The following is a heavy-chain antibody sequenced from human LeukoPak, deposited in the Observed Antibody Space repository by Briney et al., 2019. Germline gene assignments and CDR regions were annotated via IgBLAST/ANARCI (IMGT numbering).Heavy chain of an antibody. V-gene: IGHV1-69*13. Sequence: SVKVSCKASGGTFSKYTISWVRQRPGQGLEWMGGMTPLFGTANYAQKFQGRVTITADESTSTAYMELSSLRSEDTAVYYCARDDFWSGYYGDQDYYYGMDVWGQGTTVTVSS. D-gene: IGHD3-3*01. CDR3: ARDDFWSGYYGDQDYYYGMDV. CDR1: GGTFSKYT. J-gene: IGHJ6*02. CDR2: MTPLFGTA.